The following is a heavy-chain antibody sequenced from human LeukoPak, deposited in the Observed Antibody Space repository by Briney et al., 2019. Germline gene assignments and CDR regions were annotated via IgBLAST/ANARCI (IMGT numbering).Heavy chain of an antibody. D-gene: IGHD1-26*01. CDR3: ANSRSYWYDY. V-gene: IGHV3-64*01. Sequence: GGSLRLSCAASGFTFSSYAMYWVRQAPGKGLEYVSAISTYGGSTYYANSVKGRFTISRDNSKNTLYLQMNSLRAEDTAVYYCANSRSYWYDYWGQGTLVTVSS. CDR2: ISTYGGST. J-gene: IGHJ4*02. CDR1: GFTFSSYA.